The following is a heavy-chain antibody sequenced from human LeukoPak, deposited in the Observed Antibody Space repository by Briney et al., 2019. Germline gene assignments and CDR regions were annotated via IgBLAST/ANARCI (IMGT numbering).Heavy chain of an antibody. Sequence: PSETLSLTCTVSGGSISSYYWSWIRQPPGKGLEWIGYIYYSGSTNYNPSLKSRVTISVDTSKNQFSLKLSSVTAADTAVYYCARMVVVVLAANYYYGMDVWGQGTTVTVSS. CDR1: GGSISSYY. CDR3: ARMVVVVLAANYYYGMDV. V-gene: IGHV4-59*01. CDR2: IYYSGST. D-gene: IGHD2-2*01. J-gene: IGHJ6*02.